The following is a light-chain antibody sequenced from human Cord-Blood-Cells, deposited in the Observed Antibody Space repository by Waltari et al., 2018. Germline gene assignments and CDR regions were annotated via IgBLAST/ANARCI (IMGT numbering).Light chain of an antibody. J-gene: IGKJ2*01. V-gene: IGKV4-1*01. CDR2: WAS. CDR1: QSVLYSSNNKNY. Sequence: DIVMTQSPDSLAVSLGERATINCKSSQSVLYSSNNKNYVAWYQQKPGQPPKLLIYWASTRKSGVPDRCSGGGSGTDFTLPISSLQAEDVAVYYCQQYYSTPYTFGPGTKLEIK. CDR3: QQYYSTPYT.